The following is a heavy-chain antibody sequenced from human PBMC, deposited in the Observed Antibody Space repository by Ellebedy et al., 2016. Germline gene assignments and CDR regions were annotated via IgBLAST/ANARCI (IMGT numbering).Heavy chain of an antibody. D-gene: IGHD6-19*01. Sequence: GESLKISCAASGFTFSSYAMHWVRQAPGKGLEWVAVISYDGSNKYYADSVKGRFTISTDNSKNTLYLQMNSLRAEDTAVYYCARGALGQWLVHLDYWGKGTLVTVSS. V-gene: IGHV3-30*04. J-gene: IGHJ4*02. CDR2: ISYDGSNK. CDR3: ARGALGQWLVHLDY. CDR1: GFTFSSYA.